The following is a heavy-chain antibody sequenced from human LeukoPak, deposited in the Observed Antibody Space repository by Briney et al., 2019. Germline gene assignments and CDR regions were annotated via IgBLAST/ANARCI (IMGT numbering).Heavy chain of an antibody. V-gene: IGHV3-53*01. CDR2: IYSGGST. D-gene: IGHD3-9*01. CDR3: ARTGHYDILTGYYDYYYGMDV. Sequence: PGGSLRLSCAASRFTVSSNYMSWVRQAPGKGLEWVSVIYSGGSTYYADSVKGRFTISRDNSKNTLYLQMNSLRAEDTAVYYCARTGHYDILTGYYDYYYGMDVWGQGTTVTVSS. CDR1: RFTVSSNY. J-gene: IGHJ6*02.